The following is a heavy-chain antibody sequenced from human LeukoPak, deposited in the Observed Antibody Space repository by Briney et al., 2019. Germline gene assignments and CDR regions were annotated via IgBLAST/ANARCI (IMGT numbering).Heavy chain of an antibody. J-gene: IGHJ4*02. Sequence: SETLSVTCIELRGSIISRRYYCGWIRQPQGKGLEWIGSIYFSGSSYYNPSLKSRVTISVDTSKNQFSLKLTSVTAADTAVYYCPGIDCRCTTCDAGSYYFDYWGQGTLVTVSS. CDR2: IYFSGSS. CDR3: PGIDCRCTTCDAGSYYFDY. V-gene: IGHV4-39*01. D-gene: IGHD2-2*01. CDR1: RGSIISRRYY.